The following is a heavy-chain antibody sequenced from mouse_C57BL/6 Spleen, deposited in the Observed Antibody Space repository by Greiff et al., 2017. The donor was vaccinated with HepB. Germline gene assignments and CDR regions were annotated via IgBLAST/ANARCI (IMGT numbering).Heavy chain of an antibody. V-gene: IGHV1-59*01. J-gene: IGHJ2*01. D-gene: IGHD1-1*01. Sequence: QVQLKQPGAELVRPGTSVKLSCKASGYTFTSYWMHWVKQRPGQGLEWIGVIDPSDSYTNYNQKFKGKATLTVDTSSSTAYMQLSSLTSEDSAVYYCARDGYGSSYDFDYWGQGTTLTVSS. CDR1: GYTFTSYW. CDR3: ARDGYGSSYDFDY. CDR2: IDPSDSYT.